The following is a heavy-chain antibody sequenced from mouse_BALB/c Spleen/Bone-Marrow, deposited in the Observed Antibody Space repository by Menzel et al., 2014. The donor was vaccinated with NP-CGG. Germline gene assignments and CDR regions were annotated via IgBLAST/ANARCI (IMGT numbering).Heavy chain of an antibody. CDR3: SSYAMDY. CDR1: GFNIKDTY. J-gene: IGHJ4*01. V-gene: IGHV14-3*02. Sequence: VQLQQSGAELVKPGASVKLSCTASGFNIKDTYMHWVKQRPEQGLEWIGRIDPANGDTKYDPKFQGKATITADTSSNTAYLQLSSLTSEDTAVYYGSSYAMDYWGQGTSVTVSP. CDR2: IDPANGDT.